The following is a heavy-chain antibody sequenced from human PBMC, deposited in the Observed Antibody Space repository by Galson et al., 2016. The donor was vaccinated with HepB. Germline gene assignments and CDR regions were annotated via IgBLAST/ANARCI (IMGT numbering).Heavy chain of an antibody. V-gene: IGHV4-59*01. CDR2: IYYIGST. Sequence: SETLSLTCTVSGGSISSYYWSWIRQPPGKGLEWIGYIYYIGSTDYNPSLKSRVTISVDTSKTQFSLKLSSVTAADTAVYYCARVDIRNYGGYVVDYWGQGTLVTVSS. CDR1: GGSISSYY. CDR3: ARVDIRNYGGYVVDY. D-gene: IGHD5-12*01. J-gene: IGHJ4*02.